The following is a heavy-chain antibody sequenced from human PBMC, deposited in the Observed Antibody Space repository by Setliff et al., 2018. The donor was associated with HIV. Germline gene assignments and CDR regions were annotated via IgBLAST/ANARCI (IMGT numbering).Heavy chain of an antibody. Sequence: GASVKVSCKASGYTFSTYAMHWVRQAPGQRLEWMGWISAGKDMTKYSKKFQGRVTMTIDTSTSRAYLELNSLTSDDTAAYFCARLGSGWSDSYYYAMDVWGQGTTVTVSS. J-gene: IGHJ6*02. CDR2: ISAGKDMT. CDR1: GYTFSTYA. V-gene: IGHV1-3*01. CDR3: ARLGSGWSDSYYYAMDV. D-gene: IGHD6-19*01.